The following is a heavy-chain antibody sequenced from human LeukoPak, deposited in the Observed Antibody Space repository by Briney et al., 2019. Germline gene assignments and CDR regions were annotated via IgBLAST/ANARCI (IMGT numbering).Heavy chain of an antibody. D-gene: IGHD3-3*01. J-gene: IGHJ4*02. CDR1: GYTFTGYY. Sequence: ASVKVSCKASGYTFTGYYMHWVRQAPGQGLEWMGWINPNSGGTSYAQKFQGRVTMTRDTSTSTVYMELSSLRSEDTAVYYCARGYDFWSGYYSEGYYFDYWGQGTLVTVSS. CDR2: INPNSGGT. V-gene: IGHV1-2*02. CDR3: ARGYDFWSGYYSEGYYFDY.